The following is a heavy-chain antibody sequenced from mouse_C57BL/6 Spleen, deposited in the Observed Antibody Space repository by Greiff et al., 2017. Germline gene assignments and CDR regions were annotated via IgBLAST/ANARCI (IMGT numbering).Heavy chain of an antibody. Sequence: VQRVESGAELAKPGASVKLSCKASGYTFTSYWMHWVKQRPGQGLEWIGYINPSSGYTKYNQKFKDKATLTADKSSSAAYMQLSSLTYEDSAVYYCARDYYGRDWYVDVWGTGTTVTVSS. CDR2: INPSSGYT. V-gene: IGHV1-7*01. D-gene: IGHD1-1*01. CDR1: GYTFTSYW. J-gene: IGHJ1*03. CDR3: ARDYYGRDWYVDV.